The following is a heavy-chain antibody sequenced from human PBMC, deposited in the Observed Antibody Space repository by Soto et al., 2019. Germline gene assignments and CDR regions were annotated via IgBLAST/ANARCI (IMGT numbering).Heavy chain of an antibody. CDR3: AKLFCSSSSCFFLWVDP. V-gene: IGHV3-23*01. CDR2: ISGTGVPT. Sequence: EVQLLESGGGLVQPGGSLRLSCAASGFTFSDYAMSWVRQAPGKGLECLSLISGTGVPTLYAGSVKGRLSVSRDNSKNTLFLEMNDVRVDDTAIYYCAKLFCSSSSCFFLWVDPWGPGTLVTVSS. CDR1: GFTFSDYA. J-gene: IGHJ5*02. D-gene: IGHD2-2*01.